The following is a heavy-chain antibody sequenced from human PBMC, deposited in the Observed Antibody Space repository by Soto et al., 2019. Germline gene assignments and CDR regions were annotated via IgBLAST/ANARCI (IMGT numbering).Heavy chain of an antibody. CDR3: AKDTRVVVPAARLPFDY. V-gene: IGHV3-30*18. D-gene: IGHD2-2*01. J-gene: IGHJ4*02. CDR2: ISYDGSNK. CDR1: GFTFSSYG. Sequence: HPGGSLRLSCAASGFTFSSYGMHWVRQAPGKGLEWVAVISYDGSNKYYADSVKGRFTISRDNSKNTLYLQMNSLRAEDTAVYYCAKDTRVVVPAARLPFDYWGQGTLVTVSS.